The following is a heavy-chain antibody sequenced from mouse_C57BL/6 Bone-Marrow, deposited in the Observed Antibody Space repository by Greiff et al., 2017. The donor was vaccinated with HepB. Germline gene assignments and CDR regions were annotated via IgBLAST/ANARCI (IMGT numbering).Heavy chain of an antibody. CDR3: ARASYCYYAMDY. Sequence: DVKLVESEGGLVQPGSSMKLSCTASGFTFSDYYMAWVRQVPEKGLEWVANINYDGSSTYYLDSLKSRFIISRDNSKNILYLQMSSLKSEDTATYYCARASYCYYAMDYWGQGTSVTVSS. V-gene: IGHV5-16*01. D-gene: IGHD2-10*01. CDR1: GFTFSDYY. CDR2: INYDGSST. J-gene: IGHJ4*01.